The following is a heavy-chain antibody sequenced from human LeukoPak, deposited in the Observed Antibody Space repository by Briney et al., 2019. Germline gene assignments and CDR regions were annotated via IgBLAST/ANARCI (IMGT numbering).Heavy chain of an antibody. Sequence: GRPLRLSCAASGFTFSSYGMHWVRQAPGKGLEWVAVIWYDGSNKYYADSVKGRFTISRDNSKNTLYLQMNSLRAEDTAVYYCAKARYSSSWYAFPMDVWGTGTTVTVSS. CDR3: AKARYSSSWYAFPMDV. V-gene: IGHV3-33*06. D-gene: IGHD6-13*01. CDR2: IWYDGSNK. CDR1: GFTFSSYG. J-gene: IGHJ6*03.